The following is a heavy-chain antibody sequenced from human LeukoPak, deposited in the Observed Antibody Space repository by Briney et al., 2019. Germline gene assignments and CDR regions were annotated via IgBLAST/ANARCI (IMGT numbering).Heavy chain of an antibody. Sequence: SETLSLTCAVYGGSFSGYYWSWIRQPPGKGLEWIGEINHSGSTNYNPSLKSRVTISVDTSKNQFSLKLSSVTAADTAVYYCARIVGMTDYWGQGALATVSS. CDR1: GGSFSGYY. CDR3: ARIVGMTDY. J-gene: IGHJ4*02. D-gene: IGHD7-27*01. V-gene: IGHV4-34*01. CDR2: INHSGST.